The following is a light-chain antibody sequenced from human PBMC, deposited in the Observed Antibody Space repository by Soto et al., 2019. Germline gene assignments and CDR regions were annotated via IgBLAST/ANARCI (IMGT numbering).Light chain of an antibody. CDR1: QGIRNY. V-gene: IGKV1-27*01. CDR2: DAS. Sequence: DIQMTQSPSSLSASLGDTVTITCRASQGIRNYLAWYQQKPGKAPKLLIYDASALPRGVPSRFSGSGSGTDFTLTISSLQPEDVATYYCQNYDNAPLTFGGGTKVDIK. CDR3: QNYDNAPLT. J-gene: IGKJ4*01.